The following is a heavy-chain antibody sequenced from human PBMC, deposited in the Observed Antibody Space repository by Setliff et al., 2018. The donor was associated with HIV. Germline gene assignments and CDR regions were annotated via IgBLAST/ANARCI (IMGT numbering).Heavy chain of an antibody. CDR3: ANGGSGGQFDH. CDR1: GYTFTQSHD. D-gene: IGHD3-16*01. J-gene: IGHJ4*02. V-gene: IGHV1-3*01. CDR2: INLVTTKT. Sequence: ASVMVSCKTSGYTFTQSHDLHWVRQVPGQGPEWMGWINLVTTKTAYLQKFQGRVIITRDTSASTAYIEMSSLRSEDTAVYYCANGGSGGQFDHWGQGTLVTVPS.